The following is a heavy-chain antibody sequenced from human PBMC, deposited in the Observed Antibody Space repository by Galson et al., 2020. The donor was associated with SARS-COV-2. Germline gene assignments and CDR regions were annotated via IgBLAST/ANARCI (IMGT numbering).Heavy chain of an antibody. CDR2: INAGNGNT. V-gene: IGHV1-3*01. Sequence: ASVKVSCKASGYTFTSYAMHWVRQAPGQRLEWMGWINAGNGNTKYSQKFQGRVTITRDTSASTAYMELSSLRSEDTAVYYCARGVSIAAAGTAYYYYYYMDVWGKGTTVTVSS. CDR1: GYTFTSYA. J-gene: IGHJ6*03. CDR3: ARGVSIAAAGTAYYYYYYMDV. D-gene: IGHD6-13*01.